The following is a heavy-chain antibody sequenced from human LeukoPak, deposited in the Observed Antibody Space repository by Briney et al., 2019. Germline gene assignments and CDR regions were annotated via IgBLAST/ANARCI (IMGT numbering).Heavy chain of an antibody. D-gene: IGHD3-10*01. CDR1: GGSITNTNY. CDR2: ISYRGNS. Sequence: SGTLSLTCGVSGGSITNTNYWTWVRQPPGKGLEWIGSISYRGNSYYNASLKSRVNISVDTARNQFSLKLSSVTAADTAVYYCARRTTMVRGEYFDFWGQGTLVTVSS. CDR3: ARRTTMVRGEYFDF. V-gene: IGHV4-39*01. J-gene: IGHJ4*02.